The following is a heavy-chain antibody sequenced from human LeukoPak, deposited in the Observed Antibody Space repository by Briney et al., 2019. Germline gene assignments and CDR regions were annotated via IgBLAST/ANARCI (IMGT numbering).Heavy chain of an antibody. J-gene: IGHJ3*02. Sequence: ASVKVSCTVSGYTLAELSIQWVRQATGQGLEWMGGFDPDDEKTIYAQRFEDRVTMSEDTSTDTAYMELSSLTSEDTAVYYCATGTLQYLEWLFDAYDIWGQGTMVTVSS. V-gene: IGHV1-24*01. D-gene: IGHD3-3*01. CDR2: FDPDDEKT. CDR1: GYTLAELS. CDR3: ATGTLQYLEWLFDAYDI.